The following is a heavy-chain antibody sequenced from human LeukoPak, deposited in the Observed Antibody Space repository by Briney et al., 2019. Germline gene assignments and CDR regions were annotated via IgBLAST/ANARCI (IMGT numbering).Heavy chain of an antibody. CDR1: GGSISSYY. D-gene: IGHD3-22*01. V-gene: IGHV4-59*01. J-gene: IGHJ6*03. CDR3: ARSFVPGYYYDSSGYPADYYYYYMDV. Sequence: PSETLSLTCTVSGGSISSYYWSWIRQPPGKGLEWIGYTYYSGSTNYNPSLKSRVTISVDTSKNQFSLKLSSVTAADTAVYYCARSFVPGYYYDSSGYPADYYYYYMDVWGKGTTVTVSS. CDR2: TYYSGST.